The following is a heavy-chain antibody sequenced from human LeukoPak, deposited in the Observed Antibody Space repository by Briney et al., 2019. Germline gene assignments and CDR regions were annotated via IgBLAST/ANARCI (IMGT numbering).Heavy chain of an antibody. V-gene: IGHV1-69*04. CDR3: AGDRTGQYFDF. CDR2: IIPILDLT. J-gene: IGHJ4*02. D-gene: IGHD3/OR15-3a*01. CDR1: GYTFTTYS. Sequence: GASVKVSCKASGYTFTTYSLAWVRQAPGQGLEWMGRIIPILDLTNYAEKFQDRVTITADKSTNTAYMELSSLRSEDTAVYYCAGDRTGQYFDFWGQGTLLTVSS.